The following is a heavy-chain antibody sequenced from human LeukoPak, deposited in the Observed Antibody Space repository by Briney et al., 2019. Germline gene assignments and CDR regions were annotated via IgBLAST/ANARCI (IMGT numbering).Heavy chain of an antibody. Sequence: PSQTLSLTCTVSGGSISSGSYYWRWLRQPAGKGLEWIGRIYTSGSTNYNPSLKSRVTISVDTSKNQFSLKLSSVTAADTAVYYCARSPVWWFDPWGQGTLVTVSS. V-gene: IGHV4-61*02. CDR2: IYTSGST. CDR1: GGSISSGSYY. CDR3: ARSPVWWFDP. D-gene: IGHD3-16*01. J-gene: IGHJ5*02.